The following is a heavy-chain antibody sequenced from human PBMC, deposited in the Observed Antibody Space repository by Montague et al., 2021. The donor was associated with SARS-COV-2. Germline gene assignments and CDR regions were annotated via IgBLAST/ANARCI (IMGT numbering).Heavy chain of an antibody. D-gene: IGHD5-24*01. CDR1: GGSFHIFS. V-gene: IGHV4-34*01. J-gene: IGHJ4*02. CDR3: AGGTRAVRITPGFRY. Sequence: SETLSLTCAVYGGSFHIFSWGWIRQSPGKGLEWIGEVDHSGNTKYNPSLKSRVTISVDTSKNQFSLNLTSVTAADTAIYYCAGGTRAVRITPGFRYWGQGTQVAVSS. CDR2: VDHSGNT.